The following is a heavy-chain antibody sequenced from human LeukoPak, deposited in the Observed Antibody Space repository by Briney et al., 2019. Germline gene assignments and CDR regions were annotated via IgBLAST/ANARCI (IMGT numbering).Heavy chain of an antibody. V-gene: IGHV4-34*01. CDR1: GGSISSYY. CDR2: INHSGST. CDR3: ARGLGYDILTGYYSPVMDYYYYYYMDV. Sequence: SETLSLTCTVSGGSISSYYWSWIRQPPGKGLEWIGEINHSGSTNYNPSLKSRVTISVDTSKNQLSLKLSSVTAADTAVYYCARGLGYDILTGYYSPVMDYYYYYYMDVWGKGTTVTVSS. D-gene: IGHD3-9*01. J-gene: IGHJ6*03.